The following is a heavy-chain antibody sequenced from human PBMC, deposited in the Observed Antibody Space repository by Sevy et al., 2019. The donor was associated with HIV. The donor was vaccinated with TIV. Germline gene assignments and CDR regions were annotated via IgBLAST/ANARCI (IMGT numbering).Heavy chain of an antibody. Sequence: GGSLRLSCVASGLTVGSLSINWSRQAPGKGLGGASLFFSAGTPFYSDPVKGRFTISRDNSNNTLDLQMNSLRAEDTAIYYCARIKGASSSYAMDVWGQGTTVTVSS. J-gene: IGHJ6*02. D-gene: IGHD2-2*01. CDR1: GLTVGSLS. CDR2: FFSAGTP. V-gene: IGHV3-53*01. CDR3: ARIKGASSSYAMDV.